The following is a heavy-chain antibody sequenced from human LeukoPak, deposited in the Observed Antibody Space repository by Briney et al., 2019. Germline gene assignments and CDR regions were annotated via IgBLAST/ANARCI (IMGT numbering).Heavy chain of an antibody. CDR3: ARGRYYYGSGSYYQKGYYFDY. Sequence: PSETLSLTCAVYGGSFSGYYWSWIRQPPGKGLEWIGEINHSGSTNYNPSLKSRVTISVDTSKNQFSLKLSSVTAADTAVYYCARGRYYYGSGSYYQKGYYFDYWGQGTLVTVSS. V-gene: IGHV4-34*01. J-gene: IGHJ4*02. D-gene: IGHD3-10*01. CDR2: INHSGST. CDR1: GGSFSGYY.